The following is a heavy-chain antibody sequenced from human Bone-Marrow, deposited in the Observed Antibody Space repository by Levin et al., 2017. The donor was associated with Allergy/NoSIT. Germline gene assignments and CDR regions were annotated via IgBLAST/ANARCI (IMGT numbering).Heavy chain of an antibody. CDR1: GGIFSTYV. D-gene: IGHD3/OR15-3a*01. V-gene: IGHV1-69*06. J-gene: IGHJ4*02. Sequence: KISCKASGGIFSTYVISWVRQAPGQGLEWVGGIVPIFGTTHNAQKIQGRITITADKSTSTAYMELRGLGSEDTAVYYCAGSSSGTGHFDSWGQGTLVTVSS. CDR3: AGSSSGTGHFDS. CDR2: IVPIFGTT.